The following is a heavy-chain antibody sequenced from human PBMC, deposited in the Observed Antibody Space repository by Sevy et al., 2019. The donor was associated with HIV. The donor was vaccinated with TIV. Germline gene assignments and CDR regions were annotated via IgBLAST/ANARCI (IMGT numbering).Heavy chain of an antibody. V-gene: IGHV3-53*01. CDR3: ARDGGKNSSRTCGLDY. D-gene: IGHD6-13*01. CDR2: IYRGGST. Sequence: GGSLRLSCAASGFTVSSNYMSWVRQAPGKGLEWVSVIYRGGSTYYADSVKGRFTISRDNSKNKLYLQMNSLRAEDTAVYYCARDGGKNSSRTCGLDYWGQGTLVTVSS. J-gene: IGHJ4*02. CDR1: GFTVSSNY.